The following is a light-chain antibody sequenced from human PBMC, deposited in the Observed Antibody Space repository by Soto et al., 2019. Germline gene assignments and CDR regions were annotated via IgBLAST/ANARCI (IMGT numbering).Light chain of an antibody. CDR3: ATWDGSLPGEV. CDR2: DNN. Sequence: QSVLTQSPSVSAAPGQKVTISCSGSSSSFGNNYVSWYQQLPGTAPKLLIYDNNKRPSGIPDRFSGSKSGTSGTLDITGLQTGDDADYYCATWDGSLPGEVFGGGTKLTVL. CDR1: SSSFGNNY. J-gene: IGLJ2*01. V-gene: IGLV1-51*01.